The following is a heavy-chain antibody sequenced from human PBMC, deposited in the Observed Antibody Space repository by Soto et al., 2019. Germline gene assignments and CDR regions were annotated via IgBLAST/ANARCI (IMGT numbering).Heavy chain of an antibody. CDR1: GHSLTNYA. V-gene: IGHV1-3*01. Sequence: QVQLVQSGAEVKKPGASVKISCKASGHSLTNYAMHWVRRAPGQRLEWMGWINVGNGDTKFSQKFQGRVTITWDTSASTTYMELSSLTSEDTAEYYCAKDGPGIIVSGTGWFDPWGQGTRVTVSS. CDR2: INVGNGDT. J-gene: IGHJ5*02. CDR3: AKDGPGIIVSGTGWFDP. D-gene: IGHD3-10*02.